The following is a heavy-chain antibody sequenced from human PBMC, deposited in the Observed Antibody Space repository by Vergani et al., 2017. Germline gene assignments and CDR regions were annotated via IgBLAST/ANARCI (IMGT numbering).Heavy chain of an antibody. V-gene: IGHV3-30*02. J-gene: IGHJ6*02. CDR2: IRYDGSSE. D-gene: IGHD1-26*01. CDR3: ANSVSAGNVGVAYFGMDV. CDR1: GFTLNTYG. Sequence: QVQILQSGGGVVQPGGSLRLSCPLSGFTLNTYGIHWVRQAPGKGLEWVAFIRYDGSSEYYGDSVKGRFTIARDKSQNTVNLQMNSLRTEDTAVYFCANSVSAGNVGVAYFGMDVWGRGTTVTVSS.